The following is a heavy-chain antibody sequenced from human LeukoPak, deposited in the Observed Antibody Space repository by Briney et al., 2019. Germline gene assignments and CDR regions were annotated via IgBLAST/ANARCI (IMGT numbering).Heavy chain of an antibody. CDR3: ANWGDYDILTGYYDSDY. V-gene: IGHV3-23*01. D-gene: IGHD3-9*01. J-gene: IGHJ4*02. CDR1: GFTFSNYA. Sequence: GGSLRLSCAASGFTFSNYAMSWVRQAPGKGLEWASAIVGSGGSTYYADSVKGRFTISRDNPKNTLYLQMNSLRAEDTAVYYCANWGDYDILTGYYDSDYWGQGTLVTVSS. CDR2: IVGSGGST.